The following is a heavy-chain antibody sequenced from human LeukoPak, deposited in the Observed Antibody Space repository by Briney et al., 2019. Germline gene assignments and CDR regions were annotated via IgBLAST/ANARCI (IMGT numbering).Heavy chain of an antibody. Sequence: GGSLRLSGAVSGITLSNYGMSWVRQAPGKGLEWVAGISDSGGRTNYADSVKGRFTVSRDNPKNTLYLQMNSLRAEDTAVYFCATRGVVIRVILVGFHKEAYYFDSWGQGALVTVSS. CDR1: GITLSNYG. CDR3: ATRGVVIRVILVGFHKEAYYFDS. V-gene: IGHV3-23*01. J-gene: IGHJ4*02. D-gene: IGHD3-22*01. CDR2: ISDSGGRT.